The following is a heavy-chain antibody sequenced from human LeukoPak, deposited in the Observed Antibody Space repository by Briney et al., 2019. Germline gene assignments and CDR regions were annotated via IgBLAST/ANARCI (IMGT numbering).Heavy chain of an antibody. J-gene: IGHJ4*02. V-gene: IGHV3-23*01. Sequence: GGSLRLSCAASRFTFSSYAMSWVRQAPGKGLEWVSAISGSGGSTYYADSVKGRFTISRDNSKNTLYLQMNSLRAEDTAVYSCAKAPRYYYGSGSYYVDYWGQGTLVTVSS. CDR2: ISGSGGST. CDR1: RFTFSSYA. CDR3: AKAPRYYYGSGSYYVDY. D-gene: IGHD3-10*01.